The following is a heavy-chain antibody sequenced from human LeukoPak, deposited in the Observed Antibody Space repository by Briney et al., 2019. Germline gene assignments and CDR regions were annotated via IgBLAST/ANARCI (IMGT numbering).Heavy chain of an antibody. CDR3: AREAPGKSGALLEY. D-gene: IGHD3-10*01. CDR1: GFTFTSYW. J-gene: IGHJ4*02. CDR2: IKQDESEK. Sequence: RAGGSLRLSCEVSGFTFTSYWMSWVRQAPGKGLEWVANIKQDESEKYYVDSVKGRFTISRDNAKNSLYLQMNSLRAEDTAVYYCAREAPGKSGALLEYWGQGTLVTVSS. V-gene: IGHV3-7*01.